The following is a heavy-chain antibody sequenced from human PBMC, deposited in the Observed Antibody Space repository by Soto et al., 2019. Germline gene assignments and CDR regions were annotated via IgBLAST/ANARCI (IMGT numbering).Heavy chain of an antibody. D-gene: IGHD6-19*01. CDR1: GASISSANF. CDR3: VRSPGWYRVDY. CDR2: ISHSGST. Sequence: SETLSLTCAVSGASISSANFWGWVRQPPGKGLEWIGDISHSGSTNYNPSLKSRVTISLDKSKNQLSLKVNSVTAADTAVYYCVRSPGWYRVDYWGQGILVTVSS. V-gene: IGHV4-4*02. J-gene: IGHJ4*02.